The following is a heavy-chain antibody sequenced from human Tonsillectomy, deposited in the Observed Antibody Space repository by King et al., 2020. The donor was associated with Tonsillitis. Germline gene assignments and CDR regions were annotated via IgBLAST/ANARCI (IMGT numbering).Heavy chain of an antibody. CDR2: IIPIVGTA. D-gene: IGHD3-22*01. J-gene: IGHJ6*02. CDR3: ARDRVYYCDSSGYPYYYYYGMDV. Sequence: HVQLVESGAEVKKPGSSVKVSCKASGGTFSSYAISWVRQAPGQGLEWMGGIIPIVGTANYAQKFQGRVTITADESTSTAYMELSSLRSEDTAVYYCARDRVYYCDSSGYPYYYYYGMDVWGQGTTVTVSS. V-gene: IGHV1-69*01. CDR1: GGTFSSYA.